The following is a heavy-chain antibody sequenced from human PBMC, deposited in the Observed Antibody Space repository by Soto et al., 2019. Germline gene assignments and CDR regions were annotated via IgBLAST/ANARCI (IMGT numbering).Heavy chain of an antibody. D-gene: IGHD1-1*01. Sequence: SETLSLTCAVSGYSISSGLYWGWIRQPPGKGLEWIGTIYRGGITYYNPSLKSRVTISIDTSKNHFSLRLSSVTATDTAVYFCAIGNPDWFDPWGQGTLVTVSS. CDR2: IYRGGIT. CDR1: GYSISSGLY. CDR3: AIGNPDWFDP. V-gene: IGHV4-38-2*01. J-gene: IGHJ5*02.